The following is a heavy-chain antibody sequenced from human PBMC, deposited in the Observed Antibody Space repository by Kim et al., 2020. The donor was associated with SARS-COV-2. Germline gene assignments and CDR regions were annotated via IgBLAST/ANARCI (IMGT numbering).Heavy chain of an antibody. J-gene: IGHJ4*02. CDR1: EYTFTRYG. CDR2: ISTNTGNP. Sequence: ASVKVSCKASEYTFTRYGLNWVRQAPGQGLEWMGWISTNTGNPTYAQGFTGRFVFSLDTSVSTAFLQISSLKAEDTAVYYCATGSILAAGTVYGGQGSL. D-gene: IGHD6-13*01. CDR3: ATGSILAAGTVY. V-gene: IGHV7-4-1*02.